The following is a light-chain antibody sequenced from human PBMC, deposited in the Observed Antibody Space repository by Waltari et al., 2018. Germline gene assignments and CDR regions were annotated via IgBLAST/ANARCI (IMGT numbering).Light chain of an antibody. V-gene: IGKV1-9*01. CDR1: QVISGS. Sequence: DIQLTQSPSFLSASIGDRVTITCRASQVISGSLAWYQQKPAKAPKLLIYGVSALHSGVPSRFSGSGSGTEFTLTISSLQPEDFATYYCLTTYQFIFGPGTRVDVK. CDR3: LTTYQFI. CDR2: GVS. J-gene: IGKJ3*01.